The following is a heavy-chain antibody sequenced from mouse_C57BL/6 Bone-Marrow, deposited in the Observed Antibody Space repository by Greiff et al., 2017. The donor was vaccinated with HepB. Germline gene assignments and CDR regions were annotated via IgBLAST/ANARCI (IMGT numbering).Heavy chain of an antibody. Sequence: DVQLVESGGGLVQPGGSLKLSCAASGFTFSDYGMAWVRQAPRKGPEWVAFISNLAYSIYYADTVTGRFTISRENAKNTLYLEMSSLRSEDTAMYYCARRKDGYYLWYFDVWGTGTTVTVSS. J-gene: IGHJ1*03. CDR1: GFTFSDYG. CDR3: ARRKDGYYLWYFDV. CDR2: ISNLAYSI. D-gene: IGHD2-3*01. V-gene: IGHV5-15*04.